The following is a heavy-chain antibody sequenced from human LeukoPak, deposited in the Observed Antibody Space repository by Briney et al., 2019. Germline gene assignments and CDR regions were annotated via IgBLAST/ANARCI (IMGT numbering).Heavy chain of an antibody. V-gene: IGHV3-74*01. CDR1: GFTTSSYW. CDR3: ARDPDLSGYSFFDY. CDR2: INSDGSST. D-gene: IGHD3-22*01. Sequence: GGSLRLSCVASGFTTSSYWMHWVRQGPGKGLVWVSRINSDGSSTTYADSVKGRFTISRDNAKNTLYLQMNSLRAEDTAVYYCARDPDLSGYSFFDYWGQGTLVTVSS. J-gene: IGHJ4*02.